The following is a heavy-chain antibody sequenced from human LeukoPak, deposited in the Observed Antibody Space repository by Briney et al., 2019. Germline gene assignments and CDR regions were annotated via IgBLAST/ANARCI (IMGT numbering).Heavy chain of an antibody. CDR2: IYENGGTT. V-gene: IGHV3-23*01. J-gene: IGHJ6*02. CDR3: ARDLTHNYYYGMDV. Sequence: PGGSLRLSCVGSGFTFRSHAMSWVRQAPEKGLEFVSGIYENGGTTYYADSVKGRFSISRDNSKNTLYLQMSSLRAEDTAVYYCARDLTHNYYYGMDVWGQGTTVTVSS. CDR1: GFTFRSHA.